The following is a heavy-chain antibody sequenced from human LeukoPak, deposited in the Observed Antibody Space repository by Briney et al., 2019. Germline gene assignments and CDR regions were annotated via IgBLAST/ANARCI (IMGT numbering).Heavy chain of an antibody. CDR2: IYTSGST. Sequence: SETLSLTCTVSGGSISSYYWSWIRQPAGKGLEWIGRIYTSGSTNYNPSLKSRVTMSVDTSKNQFSLKLSSVTAADTAVYYCARDTYYDFWSGYYTVNYYYSMDVWGKGTTVTVSS. J-gene: IGHJ6*03. CDR3: ARDTYYDFWSGYYTVNYYYSMDV. D-gene: IGHD3-3*01. V-gene: IGHV4-4*07. CDR1: GGSISSYY.